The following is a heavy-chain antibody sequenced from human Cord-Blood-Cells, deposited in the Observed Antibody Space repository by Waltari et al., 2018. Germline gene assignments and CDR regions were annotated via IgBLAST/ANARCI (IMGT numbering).Heavy chain of an antibody. Sequence: QVQLQESGPGLVKPSETLSLTCTVSGGSVSSGSYYWSWIRQPPGKGLEWIGYIYYSVSTNYNPSLKSRVTISVDTSKNQFSLKLSSVTAADTAVYYCARVWVPVYFDYWGQGTLVTVSS. J-gene: IGHJ4*02. D-gene: IGHD3-16*01. V-gene: IGHV4-61*01. CDR1: GGSVSSGSYY. CDR2: IYYSVST. CDR3: ARVWVPVYFDY.